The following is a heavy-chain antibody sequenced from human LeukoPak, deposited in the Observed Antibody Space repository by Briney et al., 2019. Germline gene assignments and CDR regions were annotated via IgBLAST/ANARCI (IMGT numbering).Heavy chain of an antibody. CDR3: ARRRLTFRH. V-gene: IGHV4-59*01. D-gene: IGHD2/OR15-2a*01. CDR1: GGSLSGYY. Sequence: SETLSLTCTVSGGSLSGYYWSWIRQPPGKGLEWIGYIYNSGNTNYNPSLKSRVIITADTSRNQFSLKLSSVTAADTAVYYCARRRLTFRHWGQGILVTVSS. J-gene: IGHJ4*02. CDR2: IYNSGNT.